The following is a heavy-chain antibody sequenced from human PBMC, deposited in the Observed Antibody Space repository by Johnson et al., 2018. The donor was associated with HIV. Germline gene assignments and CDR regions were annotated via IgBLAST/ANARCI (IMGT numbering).Heavy chain of an antibody. V-gene: IGHV3-43*01. CDR1: GFTFDDYT. CDR2: ISWDGGST. Sequence: VQLVESGGVVVQPGGSLRLSCAASGFTFDDYTMHWVRQAPGKGLEWVSLISWDGGSTYYADSVKGRFTISRDNSKNTLDLQMTSLRGEDTAVYSCARVGGITKAGAFDIWGQGIMVTVSS. J-gene: IGHJ3*02. CDR3: ARVGGITKAGAFDI. D-gene: IGHD2-15*01.